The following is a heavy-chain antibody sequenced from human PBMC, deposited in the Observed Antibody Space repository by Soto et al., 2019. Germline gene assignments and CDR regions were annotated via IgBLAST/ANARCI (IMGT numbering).Heavy chain of an antibody. Sequence: EVQLVESGGGLVQPGGSLRLSCAASGFTFSSYWMHWVRQAPGKGLVWVSRINSDGSSTSYADSVKGRFTISRDNAKNTLYRQMNSLRAEDTAVSYCARGGTLHWHFDLWDRGTLVTVSS. V-gene: IGHV3-74*01. CDR3: ARGGTLHWHFDL. CDR1: GFTFSSYW. D-gene: IGHD1-26*01. J-gene: IGHJ2*01. CDR2: INSDGSST.